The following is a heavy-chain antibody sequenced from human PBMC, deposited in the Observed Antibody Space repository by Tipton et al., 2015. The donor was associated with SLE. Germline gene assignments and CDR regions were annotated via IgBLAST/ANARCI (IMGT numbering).Heavy chain of an antibody. J-gene: IGHJ3*02. CDR1: GYSISSGYY. V-gene: IGHV4-38-2*02. D-gene: IGHD6-13*01. Sequence: TLSLTCTVSGYSISSGYYWGWIRQPPGKGLEWIGSIYHSGSTYYNPSLKSRVTISVDTSKNQFSLKLSSVTAADTAVYYCARDPTPRIAAAGRDAFDIWGQGTMVTVSS. CDR2: IYHSGST. CDR3: ARDPTPRIAAAGRDAFDI.